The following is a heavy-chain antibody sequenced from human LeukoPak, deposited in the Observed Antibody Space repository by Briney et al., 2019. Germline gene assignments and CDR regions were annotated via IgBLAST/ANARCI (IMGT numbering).Heavy chain of an antibody. Sequence: GGSLRLSCAASGFTVSDNYMTWVRQAPGKGLEWVSLISSGGTTYSADSVKGRFTISRDNSKNTLYLQMNSLRGEDTAVYYCARVRSDSNGWYNIDYWGQGALITVSS. V-gene: IGHV3-53*01. D-gene: IGHD6-19*01. CDR1: GFTVSDNY. J-gene: IGHJ4*02. CDR3: ARVRSDSNGWYNIDY. CDR2: ISSGGTT.